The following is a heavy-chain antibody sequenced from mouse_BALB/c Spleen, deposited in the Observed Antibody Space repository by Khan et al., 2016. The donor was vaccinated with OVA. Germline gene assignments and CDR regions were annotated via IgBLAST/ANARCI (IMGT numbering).Heavy chain of an antibody. CDR2: IYPSDSYT. CDR3: SREVGTMAY. CDR1: GYTFTNYW. Sequence: QVQLQQPGAELVRPGTSVKLSCKASGYTFTNYWINWVKQRPGQGLEWIGNIYPSDSYTNYNQNFKDKAILTVDKSSSTAYMQLSSPTSEDSAVYYCSREVGTMAYWGHGTLVTVSA. D-gene: IGHD1-1*02. J-gene: IGHJ3*01. V-gene: IGHV1-69*02.